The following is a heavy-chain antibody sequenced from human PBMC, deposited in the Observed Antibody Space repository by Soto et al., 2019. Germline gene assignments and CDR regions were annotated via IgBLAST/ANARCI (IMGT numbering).Heavy chain of an antibody. J-gene: IGHJ4*02. CDR1: GFTFSDYY. CDR2: ISSSGSTI. D-gene: IGHD6-13*01. V-gene: IGHV3-11*01. CDR3: ARDKTGYSSSWYFGGIDY. Sequence: QVQLVESGGGLVKPGGSLRLSCAASGFTFSDYYMSWIRQAPGKGLEWVSYISSSGSTIYYADSVKGRFTISRDNAKNSLYLQMNSLRAEDPAVYYCARDKTGYSSSWYFGGIDYWGQGTLVTVSS.